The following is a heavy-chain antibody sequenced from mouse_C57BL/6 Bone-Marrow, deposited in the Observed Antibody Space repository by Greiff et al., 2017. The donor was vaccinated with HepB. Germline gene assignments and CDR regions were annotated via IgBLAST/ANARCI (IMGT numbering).Heavy chain of an antibody. CDR3: ASPFYYGSSSYYAMDY. V-gene: IGHV1-64*01. Sequence: QVQLQQPGAELVKPGASVKLSCKASGYTFTSYWMHWVKQRPGQGLEWIGMIHPNSGSTNYNEKFKSKATLTVDKSSSTAYVQLSSLTSEDSAVYYCASPFYYGSSSYYAMDYWGQGTSVTVSS. CDR1: GYTFTSYW. CDR2: IHPNSGST. J-gene: IGHJ4*01. D-gene: IGHD1-1*01.